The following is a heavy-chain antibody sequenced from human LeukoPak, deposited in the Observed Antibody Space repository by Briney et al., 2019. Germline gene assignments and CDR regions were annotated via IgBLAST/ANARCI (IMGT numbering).Heavy chain of an antibody. Sequence: SETLSLTCTVSGDSISSYYWSWIRQPPGKGLEWIGYIYYSGSTNYNPSLKSRVTISVDTSKNQFSLKLSSVTAADTAVYYCAREAPWYFDYWGQGTLVTVSS. V-gene: IGHV4-59*01. CDR1: GDSISSYY. CDR2: IYYSGST. J-gene: IGHJ4*02. CDR3: AREAPWYFDY.